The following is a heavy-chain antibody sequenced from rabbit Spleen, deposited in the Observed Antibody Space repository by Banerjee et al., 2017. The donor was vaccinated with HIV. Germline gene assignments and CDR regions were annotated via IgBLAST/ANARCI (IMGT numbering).Heavy chain of an antibody. V-gene: IGHV1S45*01. D-gene: IGHD5-1*01. Sequence: QEQLVESGGGLVQPGGSLKLSCKASGLDFSSTYWICWVRQAPGKGLEWIACIYTGSSGSTYYASWAKGRFTISKTSSTTVTLQMTSLTAADTATYFCARAYGSYSYGMDLWGPGTLVTVS. CDR3: ARAYGSYSYGMDL. J-gene: IGHJ6*01. CDR2: IYTGSSGST. CDR1: GLDFSSTYW.